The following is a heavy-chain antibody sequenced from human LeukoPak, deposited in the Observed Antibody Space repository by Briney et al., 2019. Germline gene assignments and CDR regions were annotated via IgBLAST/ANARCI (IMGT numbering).Heavy chain of an antibody. V-gene: IGHV5-51*01. CDR3: ARQDGRALYYFDY. Sequence: GESLKSSSKGSGYIFPSYWIAWVGQMPGKGLEWMGIIYPGDSDTRYSPSFQGQVTISADKSITTAYLHVSSLKASDTALYYCARQDGRALYYFDYWGQGTLVTVSS. CDR2: IYPGDSDT. J-gene: IGHJ4*02. CDR1: GYIFPSYW. D-gene: IGHD5-24*01.